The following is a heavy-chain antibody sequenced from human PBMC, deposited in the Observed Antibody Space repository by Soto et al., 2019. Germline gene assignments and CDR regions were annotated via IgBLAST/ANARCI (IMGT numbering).Heavy chain of an antibody. D-gene: IGHD3-10*01. CDR1: GFTFSSFF. CDR2: IDTSGGVT. Sequence: GGSLRLSCTASGFTFSSFFMNWVRQAPGKGPEWVSGIDTSGGVTKYADSVKGRFTISRDNSKNTLYLQMNSLRAEDTAVYYSARPLLPYYYGSGSYFLDYWGQGTLVIVSS. J-gene: IGHJ4*02. CDR3: ARPLLPYYYGSGSYFLDY. V-gene: IGHV3-23*01.